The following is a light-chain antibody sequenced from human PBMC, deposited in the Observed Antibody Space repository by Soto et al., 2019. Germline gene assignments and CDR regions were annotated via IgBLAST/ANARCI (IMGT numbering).Light chain of an antibody. Sequence: EIVMTQSPATLSVSPGERATLSCRDSQSVSSNLAWCQQRPGQAPRILIYGASTRETGIPARFRGSGAGTECTRTISSLQSEDFALYDCQQYNNWTHTFGGGTKVDIK. CDR1: QSVSSN. J-gene: IGKJ4*01. CDR2: GAS. V-gene: IGKV3-15*01. CDR3: QQYNNWTHT.